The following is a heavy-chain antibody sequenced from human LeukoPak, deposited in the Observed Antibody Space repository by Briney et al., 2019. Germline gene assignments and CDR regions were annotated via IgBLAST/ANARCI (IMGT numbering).Heavy chain of an antibody. Sequence: GRSLRLSCAASGFTFSSYGMHWVRQAPGKGLEWVAVISYDGSNKYYADSVKGRFTISRDNSKNTLYLRMNSLRAEDTAVYYCAKWRQDCSGGSCSDYYYYGMDVWGKGTTVTVSS. CDR3: AKWRQDCSGGSCSDYYYYGMDV. J-gene: IGHJ6*04. V-gene: IGHV3-30*18. D-gene: IGHD2-15*01. CDR2: ISYDGSNK. CDR1: GFTFSSYG.